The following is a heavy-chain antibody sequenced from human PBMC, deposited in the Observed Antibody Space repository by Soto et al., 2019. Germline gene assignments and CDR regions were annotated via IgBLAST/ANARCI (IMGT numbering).Heavy chain of an antibody. Sequence: SETLSLTCTVSGGSISSGGYYWSWIRQHPGKGLEWIGYIYYSGGTYYNPSLKSRVTISVDTSKNQFSLKLSSVTAADTAVYYCASVTYSSSSEDYWGQGTLVPVSS. CDR1: GGSISSGGYY. CDR2: IYYSGGT. CDR3: ASVTYSSSSEDY. V-gene: IGHV4-31*03. D-gene: IGHD6-6*01. J-gene: IGHJ4*02.